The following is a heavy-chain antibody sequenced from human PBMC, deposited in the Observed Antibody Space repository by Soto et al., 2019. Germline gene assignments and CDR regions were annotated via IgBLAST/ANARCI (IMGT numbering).Heavy chain of an antibody. D-gene: IGHD5-18*01. CDR2: IWYDGSNK. V-gene: IGHV3-33*01. CDR3: ARDIGYSYGIDYYFDY. Sequence: GGSLRLSCAASGFTFSSYGMHWVRQAPGKGLEWVAVIWYDGSNKYYADSEKGRFTISRDNSKNTLYLQMNSLRAEDTAVYYCARDIGYSYGIDYYFDYWGQGTLVTVSS. CDR1: GFTFSSYG. J-gene: IGHJ4*02.